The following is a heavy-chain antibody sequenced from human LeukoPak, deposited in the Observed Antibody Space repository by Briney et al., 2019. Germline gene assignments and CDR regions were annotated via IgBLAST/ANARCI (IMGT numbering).Heavy chain of an antibody. Sequence: GGSLRLSCAASGFTFSSYGMHWVRQAPGKGLEWVAVISYDGSNKYYADSVKGRFTISRDNSKNTLYLQMNSLRAEDTAVYYCTKTYSSSWYVADYWGQGTLVTVSS. J-gene: IGHJ4*02. D-gene: IGHD6-13*01. CDR3: TKTYSSSWYVADY. CDR1: GFTFSSYG. CDR2: ISYDGSNK. V-gene: IGHV3-30*18.